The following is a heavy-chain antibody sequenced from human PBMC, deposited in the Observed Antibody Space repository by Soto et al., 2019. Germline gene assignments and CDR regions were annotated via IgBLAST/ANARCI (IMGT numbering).Heavy chain of an antibody. J-gene: IGHJ4*02. D-gene: IGHD2-15*01. CDR3: ATPGYCSGGSCYNFDY. CDR2: IYYSGST. Sequence: SETLSLTCTVSGGSISSSSYYWGWIRQPPGKGLEWIGSIYYSGSTYYNPSLKSRVTISVDTSKNQFSLKLSSVTAADTAVYYCATPGYCSGGSCYNFDYWGQGTLVTVSS. V-gene: IGHV4-39*01. CDR1: GGSISSSSYY.